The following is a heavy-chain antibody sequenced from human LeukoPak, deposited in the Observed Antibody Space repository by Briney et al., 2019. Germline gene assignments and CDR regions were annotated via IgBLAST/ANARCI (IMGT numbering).Heavy chain of an antibody. CDR2: MYYSGST. CDR3: ARPYYYDSRIDP. V-gene: IGHV4-30-4*01. CDR1: GGSISSGDYY. Sequence: SQTLSLTCTVPGGSISSGDYYWSWIRQPPGKGLEWIAYMYYSGSTYYNPSLKSRVTMSADTSKNQLSLKLSSVTAADTAVYYCARPYYYDSRIDPRGQGILVTVSS. J-gene: IGHJ5*02. D-gene: IGHD3-22*01.